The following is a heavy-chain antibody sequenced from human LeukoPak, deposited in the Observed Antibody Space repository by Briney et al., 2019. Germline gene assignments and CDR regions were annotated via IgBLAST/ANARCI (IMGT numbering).Heavy chain of an antibody. CDR3: AKGGYDFWSGYYSYYYMDV. J-gene: IGHJ6*03. CDR2: ISGSGGST. D-gene: IGHD3-3*01. Sequence: GGSLRLSCAASGFTFSSYAMSWVRQAPGKGLEWVSAISGSGGSTYYADSVKGRFTISRDNSKNTLYLQMNSLRAEDTAVYYCAKGGYDFWSGYYSYYYMDVWGKGTTVTVSS. CDR1: GFTFSSYA. V-gene: IGHV3-23*01.